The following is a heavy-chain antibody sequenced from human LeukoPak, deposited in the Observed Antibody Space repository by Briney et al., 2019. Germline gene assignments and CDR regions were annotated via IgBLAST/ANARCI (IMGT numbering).Heavy chain of an antibody. J-gene: IGHJ6*02. V-gene: IGHV3-23*01. Sequence: GGSLRLSCAASGFTFTSYAMTWVRQAPGKGLEWVSSISGSGGSTYYADSVKGRFTISRDNPKNTLYLQMNSLRAEDTAVYYCARGHGMDVWGQGTTVTVSS. CDR3: ARGHGMDV. CDR1: GFTFTSYA. CDR2: ISGSGGST.